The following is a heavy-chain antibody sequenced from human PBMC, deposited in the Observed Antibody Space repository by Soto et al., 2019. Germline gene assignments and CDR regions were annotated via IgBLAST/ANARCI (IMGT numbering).Heavy chain of an antibody. V-gene: IGHV4-31*11. CDR1: DGSISSGNCS. CDR3: ARERHDYYDSSGYLEY. J-gene: IGHJ4*02. CDR2: IYYSGST. D-gene: IGHD3-22*01. Sequence: SQTLSLTWAVADGSISSGNCSWSFLAQRPLKGLEWIGYIYYSGSTYYSPSLKSRVTISVDTSKNQFSLKLSSVTAADTAAYYCARERHDYYDSSGYLEYWGQGTLVTVSS.